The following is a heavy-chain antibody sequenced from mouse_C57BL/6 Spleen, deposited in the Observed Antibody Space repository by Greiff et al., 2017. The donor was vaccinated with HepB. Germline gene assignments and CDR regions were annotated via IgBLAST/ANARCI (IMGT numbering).Heavy chain of an antibody. J-gene: IGHJ3*01. CDR3: TTLYGSAWFAY. V-gene: IGHV14-4*01. Sequence: VHVKQSGAELVRPGASVKLSCTASGFNIKDDYMHWVKQRPEQGLEWIGWIDPENGDTEYASKFQGKATITADTSSNTAYLQLSSLTSEDTAVYYCTTLYGSAWFAYWGQGTLVTVSA. CDR1: GFNIKDDY. CDR2: IDPENGDT. D-gene: IGHD2-2*01.